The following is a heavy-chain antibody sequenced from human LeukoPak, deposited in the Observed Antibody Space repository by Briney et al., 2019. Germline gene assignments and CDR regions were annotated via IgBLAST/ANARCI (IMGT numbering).Heavy chain of an antibody. CDR3: AREPNDRADYYGMDV. CDR2: IYHSGST. CDR1: GYSISSGYY. J-gene: IGHJ6*02. Sequence: SETLSLTCTVSGYSISSGYYWGWIRQPPGKGLEWIGSIYHSGSTYYNPSLKSRVTISVDTSKNQFSLKLSSVTAADTAVYYCAREPNDRADYYGMDVWGQGTTVTVSS. V-gene: IGHV4-38-2*02. D-gene: IGHD2-8*01.